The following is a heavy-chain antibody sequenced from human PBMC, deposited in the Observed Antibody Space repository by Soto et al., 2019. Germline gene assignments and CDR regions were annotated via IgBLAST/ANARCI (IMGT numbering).Heavy chain of an antibody. CDR3: ARDPVTAD. J-gene: IGHJ4*02. CDR1: GFTLTSYY. CDR2: IKGDGSDT. V-gene: IGHV3-7*03. Sequence: EVQLVESGGGLVQPGGSLRLSCAASGFTLTSYYISWVRQAPGKGLEWVGNIKGDGSDTHYVDSVKGRFTISRDSAEKSIHLQMNNLRVEDTAMYYCARDPVTADWGQGTLVTVSS.